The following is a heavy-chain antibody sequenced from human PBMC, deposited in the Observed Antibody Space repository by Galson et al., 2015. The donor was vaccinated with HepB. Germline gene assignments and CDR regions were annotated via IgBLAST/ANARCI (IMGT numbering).Heavy chain of an antibody. CDR2: ISGSGGST. D-gene: IGHD6-13*01. Sequence: SLRLSCAASGFTFSSYAMSWVRQAPGKGLEWVSAISGSGGSTYYADSVKGRFTISRDNSKNTLYLQMNSLRAEDTAVYYCAKDEGGSSSSGYSSSWYGGFDYWGQGTLVTVSS. CDR3: AKDEGGSSSSGYSSSWYGGFDY. CDR1: GFTFSSYA. V-gene: IGHV3-23*01. J-gene: IGHJ4*02.